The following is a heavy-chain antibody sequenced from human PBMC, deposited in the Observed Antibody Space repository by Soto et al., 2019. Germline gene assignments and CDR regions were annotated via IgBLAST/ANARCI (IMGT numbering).Heavy chain of an antibody. CDR1: GGTFSSYA. CDR2: IIPIFGTA. V-gene: IGHV1-69*13. D-gene: IGHD3-10*01. Sequence: ASVKVSCKASGGTFSSYAISWVRQAPGQGXEWMGGIIPIFGTANYAQKFQGRVTITADESTSTAYMELSSLRSEDTAVYYCARGGRCMVRGVSCHGMDVWGQGTTVTVSS. J-gene: IGHJ6*02. CDR3: ARGGRCMVRGVSCHGMDV.